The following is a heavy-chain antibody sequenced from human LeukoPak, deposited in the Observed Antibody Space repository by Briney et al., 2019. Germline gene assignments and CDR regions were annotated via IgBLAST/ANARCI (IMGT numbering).Heavy chain of an antibody. CDR1: GFTFSTYD. D-gene: IGHD6-19*01. V-gene: IGHV3-13*01. CDR2: IGTAGDT. CDR3: ARGGEYSSGWYGIDY. Sequence: GGSLRLSCAASGFTFSTYDMHWVRQATGKGLEWVSSIGTAGDTYYLGSVKGRFTISRENAKNSLYLQMNSLRAGDTAVYYCARGGEYSSGWYGIDYWGQGTLVTVSS. J-gene: IGHJ4*02.